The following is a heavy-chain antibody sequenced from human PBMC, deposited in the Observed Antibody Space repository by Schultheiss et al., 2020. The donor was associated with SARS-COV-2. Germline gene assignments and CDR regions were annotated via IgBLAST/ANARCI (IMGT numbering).Heavy chain of an antibody. CDR2: MFYTDNT. D-gene: IGHD3-10*01. CDR3: ARRPISVGRAGDYGMDV. J-gene: IGHJ6*02. Sequence: SQTLSLTCTVSGGSISRSGYYWGWIRQPPGKGLEWIGSMFYTDNTYYNPPLKSRVTISADTSKNQFSLELSSVTAADTAVYYCARRPISVGRAGDYGMDVWGQGTTVTVSS. V-gene: IGHV4-39*07. CDR1: GGSISRSGYY.